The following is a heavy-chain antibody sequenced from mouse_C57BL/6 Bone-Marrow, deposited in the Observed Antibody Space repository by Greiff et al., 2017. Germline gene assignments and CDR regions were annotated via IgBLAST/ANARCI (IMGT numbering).Heavy chain of an antibody. D-gene: IGHD1-1*01. J-gene: IGHJ2*01. CDR1: GFTFSDYG. V-gene: IGHV5-17*01. Sequence: DVKLVESGGGLVKPGGSLKLSCAASGFTFSDYGMHWVRQAPEKGLEWVAYISSGSSTIYYADTVKGRFTISRDNAKNTLFLQMTSLRSEDTAKYYSARRGATVGDIDNWGQGATLTVSS. CDR2: ISSGSSTI. CDR3: ARRGATVGDIDN.